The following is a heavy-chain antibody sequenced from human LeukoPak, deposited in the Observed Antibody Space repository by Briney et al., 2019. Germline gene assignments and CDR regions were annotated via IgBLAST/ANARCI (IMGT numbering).Heavy chain of an antibody. V-gene: IGHV3-53*01. D-gene: IGHD4-23*01. J-gene: IGHJ4*02. CDR1: GFTVSGNY. CDR2: IYSGGTT. Sequence: GGSLRLSCAVSGFTVSGNYMSWVRQAPGKGLEWVSLIYSGGTTYYADSVKGRFTISRDNSKNTLYLQMNSLRAEDTVVYYCARRAGGYSHPYDYWGQGILVTVSS. CDR3: ARRAGGYSHPYDY.